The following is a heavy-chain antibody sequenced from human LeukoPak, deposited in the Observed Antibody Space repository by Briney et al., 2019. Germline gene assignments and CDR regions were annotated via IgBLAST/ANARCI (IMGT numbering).Heavy chain of an antibody. CDR3: ARLYCSGGSCSNPFDY. Sequence: GASVKVSCKASGYTFTSYGIIWVRQAPGQGLEWMGWISAYNGNTNYAQKLQGRVTMTTDTSTSTAYMELRSLRSDDTAVYYCARLYCSGGSCSNPFDYWGQGTLVTVSS. CDR2: ISAYNGNT. J-gene: IGHJ4*02. D-gene: IGHD2-15*01. V-gene: IGHV1-18*01. CDR1: GYTFTSYG.